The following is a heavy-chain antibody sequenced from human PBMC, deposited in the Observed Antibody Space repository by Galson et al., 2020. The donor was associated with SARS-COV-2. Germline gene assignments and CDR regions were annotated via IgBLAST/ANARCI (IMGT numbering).Heavy chain of an antibody. CDR1: GFTFSGSA. CDR2: IRTKVNSYTT. CDR3: TRVEGGMDV. Sequence: GGSLRLSCAASGFTFSGSAIHWVRQASGKGLEWVGRIRTKVNSYTTSYAASVKGRFTISRDDSKNTAYLHMNSLKTEDTAVYYCTRVEGGMDVWGQGTTVTV. V-gene: IGHV3-73*01. J-gene: IGHJ6*02.